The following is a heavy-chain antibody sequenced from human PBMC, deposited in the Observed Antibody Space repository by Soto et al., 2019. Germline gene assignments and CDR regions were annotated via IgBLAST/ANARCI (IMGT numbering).Heavy chain of an antibody. V-gene: IGHV3-21*04. J-gene: IGHJ4*01. D-gene: IGHD3-10*01. CDR1: GFTFSTYI. Sequence: GGSLRLSCAASGFTFSTYIMNWVRQAPGKGLEWVSSITSSSIDIYYADSVKGRFTISRDNARNSLYLQMNSPRAEDTAVYYCAKDKGYYGSGSRNSDYWGQGTLVTISS. CDR3: AKDKGYYGSGSRNSDY. CDR2: ITSSSIDI.